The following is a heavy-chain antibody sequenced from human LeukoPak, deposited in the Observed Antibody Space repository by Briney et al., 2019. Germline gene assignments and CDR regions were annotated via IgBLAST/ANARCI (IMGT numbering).Heavy chain of an antibody. CDR3: ARAGGAARRNWFDP. CDR1: GYSFTSYW. D-gene: IGHD6-6*01. Sequence: GESLKISCKGSGYSFTSYWISWVRRMPGKGLEWMGIIYPGVSDTRYSPSFQGQVTISADKSISTAYLQWSSLKASDIAMYYCARAGGAARRNWFDPWGQGTLVTVSS. V-gene: IGHV5-51*01. CDR2: IYPGVSDT. J-gene: IGHJ5*02.